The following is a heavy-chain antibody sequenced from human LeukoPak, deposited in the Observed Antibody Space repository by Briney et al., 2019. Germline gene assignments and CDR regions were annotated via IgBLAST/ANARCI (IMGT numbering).Heavy chain of an antibody. J-gene: IGHJ5*02. CDR1: GFTFSSYA. Sequence: GGSLRLSCAASGFTFSSYAMSWVRQAPGKGLEWVSAISGSGGSTYYADSVKGRFTISRDNSKNTLYLQMNSLRAEDTAVYYCVKDQGYSSTGEGSRWFDPWGQGTLVTVSS. V-gene: IGHV3-23*01. D-gene: IGHD6-13*01. CDR2: ISGSGGST. CDR3: VKDQGYSSTGEGSRWFDP.